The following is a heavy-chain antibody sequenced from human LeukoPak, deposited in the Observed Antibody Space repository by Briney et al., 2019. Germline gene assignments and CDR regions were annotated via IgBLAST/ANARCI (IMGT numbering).Heavy chain of an antibody. CDR2: MNPNSGNT. CDR3: ARRHFYYYGSGSYGDY. CDR1: GYTFTSYD. V-gene: IGHV1-8*01. J-gene: IGHJ4*02. Sequence: ASVKVSCKASGYTFTSYDINWVRQATGQGLEWMGWMNPNSGNTGYAQKFQGRVTMTRNTSISTAYMELSSLRSEDTAVYYCARRHFYYYGSGSYGDYWGQGTLVTVSS. D-gene: IGHD3-10*01.